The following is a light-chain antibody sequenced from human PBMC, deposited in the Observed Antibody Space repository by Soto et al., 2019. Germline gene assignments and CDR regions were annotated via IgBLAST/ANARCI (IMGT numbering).Light chain of an antibody. CDR2: DVT. V-gene: IGLV2-14*03. J-gene: IGLJ1*01. CDR3: SSYTSDTTGV. Sequence: QSVLTQPASVSGSPGQSIAISCTGTSSDVGGYNYVCWYQQHPGKAPKLMIYDVTPRPSGVSNPFSASKSGNTAALTISGLQAEDESYYYCSSYTSDTTGVFGTGTKLTVL. CDR1: SSDVGGYNY.